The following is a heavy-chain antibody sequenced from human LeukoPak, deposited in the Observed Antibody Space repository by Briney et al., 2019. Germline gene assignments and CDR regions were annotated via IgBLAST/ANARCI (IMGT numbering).Heavy chain of an antibody. CDR2: IYYSGNT. CDR1: GGSISRYY. J-gene: IGHJ5*02. CDR3: ARGGVGATTYVWFDP. V-gene: IGHV4-59*12. D-gene: IGHD1-26*01. Sequence: PSETLSLTCTVSGGSISRYYWSWIRQPPGKGLEWIGSIYYSGNTYYNPSLKSRLTISVDTSKNQFSLRLRSVTAADTAVYYCARGGVGATTYVWFDPWGQGTLVTVSS.